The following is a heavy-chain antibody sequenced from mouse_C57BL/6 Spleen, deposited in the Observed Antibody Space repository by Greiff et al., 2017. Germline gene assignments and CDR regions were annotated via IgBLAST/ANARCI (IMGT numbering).Heavy chain of an antibody. V-gene: IGHV1-80*01. J-gene: IGHJ2*01. Sequence: QVQLKQSGAELVKPGASVKISCKASGYAFSSYWMNWVKQRPGKGLEWIGQIYPGDGDTNYNGKFKGKATLTADKSSSTAYMQLSSLTSEDSAVYFCARRTAQAFFDYWGQGTTLTVSS. CDR1: GYAFSSYW. D-gene: IGHD3-2*02. CDR2: IYPGDGDT. CDR3: ARRTAQAFFDY.